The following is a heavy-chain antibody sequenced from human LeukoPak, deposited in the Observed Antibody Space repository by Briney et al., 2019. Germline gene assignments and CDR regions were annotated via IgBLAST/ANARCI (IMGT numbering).Heavy chain of an antibody. V-gene: IGHV3-30*18. CDR3: AKDRDLLYGNYFDP. D-gene: IGHD3-10*01. J-gene: IGHJ5*02. CDR1: GFTFSNYA. Sequence: GGSLRLSCAASGFTFSNYAMHWVRQAPGKGLEWVAVISYDGSNKYYADSVKGRFTISRDNSKNTLYLQMNSLRSEDTAVYYCAKDRDLLYGNYFDPWGQGTLVTVSS. CDR2: ISYDGSNK.